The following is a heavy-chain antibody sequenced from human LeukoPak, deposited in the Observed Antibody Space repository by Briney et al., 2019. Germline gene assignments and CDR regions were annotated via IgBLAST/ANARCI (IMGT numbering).Heavy chain of an antibody. CDR1: GFISSDYS. CDR2: TLYDGTMA. V-gene: IGHV3-30*04. CDR3: ARFGYSSSWYRDDYYYYYMDV. D-gene: IGHD6-13*01. Sequence: GGSLRLSCAASGFISSDYSLHWVRQAPGKGLEWVAVTLYDGTMAYYADSVKGRFTISRDNSKNTMYLQMNSLRPEDTAVYYCARFGYSSSWYRDDYYYYYMDVWGKGTTVTISS. J-gene: IGHJ6*03.